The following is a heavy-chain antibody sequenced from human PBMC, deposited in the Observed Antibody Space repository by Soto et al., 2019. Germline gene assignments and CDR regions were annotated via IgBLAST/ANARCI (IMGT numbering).Heavy chain of an antibody. CDR2: IIPIFGTA. CDR3: ARGPHYYGSGSYYYYGMDV. Sequence: QVQLVQSGAEVKKPGSSVKVSCKASGGTFSSYAISWVRQAPGQGLEWMGGIIPIFGTANYAQKFQGRVTITADKSTSTAYMERSSLRSEDTAVYYCARGPHYYGSGSYYYYGMDVWGQGTTVTVSS. J-gene: IGHJ6*02. CDR1: GGTFSSYA. D-gene: IGHD3-10*01. V-gene: IGHV1-69*06.